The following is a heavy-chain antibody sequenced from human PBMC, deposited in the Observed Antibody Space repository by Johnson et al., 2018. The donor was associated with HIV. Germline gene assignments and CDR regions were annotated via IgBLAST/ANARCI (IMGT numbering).Heavy chain of an antibody. V-gene: IGHV3-66*01. Sequence: VQLVESGGGLVQPGGSLRLSCATSGFTVSNNYMSWVRQAPGKGLEWVSLIYSGGNTYYADSVKGRFTISRDNSKNTLYLQMNSLRAEDTAVYYCARDGNAGYCTNGVCYNDAFDIWGQGIMVTVSS. CDR2: IYSGGNT. D-gene: IGHD2-8*01. J-gene: IGHJ3*02. CDR3: ARDGNAGYCTNGVCYNDAFDI. CDR1: GFTVSNNY.